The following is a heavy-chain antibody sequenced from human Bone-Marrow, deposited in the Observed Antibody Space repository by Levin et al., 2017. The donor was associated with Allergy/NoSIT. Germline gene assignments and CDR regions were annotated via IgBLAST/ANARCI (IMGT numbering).Heavy chain of an antibody. V-gene: IGHV4-4*07. CDR1: SDSLSGYY. D-gene: IGHD4-23*01. J-gene: IGHJ2*01. CDR3: ARDTGYGNNYYFDL. CDR2: VFLTGTT. Sequence: SETLSLTCTVSSDSLSGYYWAWIRQSAGAGLQWLGRVFLTGTTDYNPSLRGRLSISVDTSKKQFSLNLDSVTAADTAVYFCARDTGYGNNYYFDLWGRGTLVTVSS.